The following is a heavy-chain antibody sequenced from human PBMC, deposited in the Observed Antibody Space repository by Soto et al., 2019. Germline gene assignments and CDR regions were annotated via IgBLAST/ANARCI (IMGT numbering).Heavy chain of an antibody. J-gene: IGHJ4*02. CDR3: TRGPRPISTGTGAY. CDR2: IYNDGTYS. D-gene: IGHD3-10*01. CDR1: GFIFKMYW. Sequence: PGGSLRLSCAASGFIFKMYWMHWVRQSPGKGLVWISRIYNDGTYSDYADSVRGRFTISRDNVNDTLYLQMNNLRAEDSGLYYCTRGPRPISTGTGAYWGKVTQVTGPS. V-gene: IGHV3-74*01.